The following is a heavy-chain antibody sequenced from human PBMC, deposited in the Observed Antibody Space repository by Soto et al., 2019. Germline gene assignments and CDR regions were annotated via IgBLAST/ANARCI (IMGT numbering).Heavy chain of an antibody. D-gene: IGHD4-4*01. CDR1: GGPFSSSA. J-gene: IGHJ6*02. V-gene: IGHV1-69*12. CDR3: ARDNDRLQFGWNYYYILDV. CDR2: IIPLFRTP. Sequence: QVQLVQSGAEMKEPGSSVKVSCKTSGGPFSSSAISWLRQAPGQGLEWMGGIIPLFRTPDYAQKFQGRVTIAADESTSTAYMELRSLRSEDTAVYYCARDNDRLQFGWNYYYILDVWGQGTTITVSS.